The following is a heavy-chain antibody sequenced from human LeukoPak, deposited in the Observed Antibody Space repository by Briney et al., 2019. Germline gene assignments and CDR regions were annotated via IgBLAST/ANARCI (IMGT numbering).Heavy chain of an antibody. D-gene: IGHD2-2*01. Sequence: SVKVSCKASGGTFSSYAISWVRQAPGQGLEWMGGIIPIFGTANYAQKFQGRVTITADESTSTAYMGLSSLRSEDTAVYYCAALAQGSSISLDYWGQGTLVTVSS. V-gene: IGHV1-69*13. J-gene: IGHJ4*02. CDR3: AALAQGSSISLDY. CDR2: IIPIFGTA. CDR1: GGTFSSYA.